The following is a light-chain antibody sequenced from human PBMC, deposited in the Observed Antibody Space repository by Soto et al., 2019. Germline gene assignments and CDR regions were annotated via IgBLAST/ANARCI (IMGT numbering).Light chain of an antibody. CDR3: QQFGSSHGFT. J-gene: IGKJ3*01. Sequence: EIVLTQSPGTLSLSPGERATLSCRASQSINSRYLAWYQQKPGQAPRLLIYCASSRATSIPDRFSGSGSRTDFTLAISRLKTEDYAVYYCQQFGSSHGFTSGPGTKVDIK. CDR2: CAS. V-gene: IGKV3-20*01. CDR1: QSINSRY.